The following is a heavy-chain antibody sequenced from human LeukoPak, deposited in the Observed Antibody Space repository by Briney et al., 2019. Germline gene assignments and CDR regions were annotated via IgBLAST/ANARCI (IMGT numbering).Heavy chain of an antibody. D-gene: IGHD3-9*01. V-gene: IGHV5-51*01. CDR3: ARRYYDILTGYYQFTPLDY. CDR1: GYSFTSYW. J-gene: IGHJ4*02. Sequence: HGESLKISCKGSGYSFTSYWIGWVRQMPGKGLEWMGIIYPGDSDTRYSPSFQGQVTISADKSISTAYLQWSSLKASDTAMYYCARRYYDILTGYYQFTPLDYWGQGTLVTVSS. CDR2: IYPGDSDT.